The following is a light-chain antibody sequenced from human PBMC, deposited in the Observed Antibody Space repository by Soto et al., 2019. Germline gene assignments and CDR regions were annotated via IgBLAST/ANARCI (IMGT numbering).Light chain of an antibody. V-gene: IGKV3-20*01. Sequence: EIVLTQSPGTLSLSPGERATLSCRASQSVSSRYLAWYQQKPGQAPRPLIYATSSRATDVPDRFSGSGSGTDFTLTISRLEPEDFAVYYCQQYGNSLPWTFGQGTKVGIK. CDR1: QSVSSRY. CDR3: QQYGNSLPWT. J-gene: IGKJ1*01. CDR2: ATS.